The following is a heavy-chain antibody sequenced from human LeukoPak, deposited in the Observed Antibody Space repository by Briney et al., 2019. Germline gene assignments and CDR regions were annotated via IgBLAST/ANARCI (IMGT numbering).Heavy chain of an antibody. D-gene: IGHD3-22*01. CDR1: GGSISSSSYY. CDR2: IYYSGST. CDR3: ARHRRRRIVVVIAREADAFDI. Sequence: SETLSLTCTVSGGSISSSSYYWGWIRQPPGKGLEWIGSIYYSGSTYYNPSLKSRVTISVDTSKNQFSLKLSSVTAADTAVYYCARHRRRRIVVVIAREADAFDIWGQGTMVTVSS. J-gene: IGHJ3*02. V-gene: IGHV4-39*01.